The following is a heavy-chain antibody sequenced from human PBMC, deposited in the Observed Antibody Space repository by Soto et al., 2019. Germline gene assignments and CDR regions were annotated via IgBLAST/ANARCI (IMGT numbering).Heavy chain of an antibody. CDR3: ARHGVGDILTGQPDY. CDR1: GYSFTSYW. D-gene: IGHD3-9*01. J-gene: IGHJ4*02. V-gene: IGHV5-51*01. Sequence: GESLKLSCKGSGYSFTSYWIGWVRQMPGKSLEWMGIIYPGDSDTRYSPSFQGQVTISADKSISTAYLQWSSLKASYTAMYYCARHGVGDILTGQPDYWGQGTLVTVSS. CDR2: IYPGDSDT.